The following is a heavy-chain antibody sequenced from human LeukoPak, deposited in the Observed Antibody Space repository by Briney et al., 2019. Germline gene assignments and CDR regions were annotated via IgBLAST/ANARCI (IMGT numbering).Heavy chain of an antibody. CDR2: ISGSGGST. D-gene: IGHD3-22*01. Sequence: TGGSLRLSCAASGFTFSSYAMSWVRQAPGKGLEWVSAISGSGGSTYYADSVKGRFTISRDNSKNTLYLQMNSLRAEDTAVYYCAKGPLFYYDSSGYHWGQGTLVTVSS. CDR3: AKGPLFYYDSSGYH. V-gene: IGHV3-23*01. J-gene: IGHJ4*02. CDR1: GFTFSSYA.